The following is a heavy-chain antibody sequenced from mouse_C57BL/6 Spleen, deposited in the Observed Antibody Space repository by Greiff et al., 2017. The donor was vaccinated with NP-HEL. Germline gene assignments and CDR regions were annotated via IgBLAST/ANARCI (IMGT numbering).Heavy chain of an antibody. D-gene: IGHD5-1-1*01. CDR2: IYPGDGDT. V-gene: IGHV1-82*01. Sequence: QVQLKESGPELVKPGASVKISCKASGYAFSSSWMNWVKQRPGQGLEWIGRIYPGDGDTNYNGKFKGKATLTADKSSSTAYMQLSSLTSEDSAVYFCASEIRGYAMDYWGQGTSVTVSS. J-gene: IGHJ4*01. CDR1: GYAFSSSW. CDR3: ASEIRGYAMDY.